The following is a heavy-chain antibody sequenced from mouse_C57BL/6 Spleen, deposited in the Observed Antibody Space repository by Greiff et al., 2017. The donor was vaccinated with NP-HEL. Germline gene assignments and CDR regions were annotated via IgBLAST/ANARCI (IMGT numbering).Heavy chain of an antibody. V-gene: IGHV1-81*01. CDR1: GYTFTSYG. CDR2: IYPRSGNT. J-gene: IGHJ4*01. CDR3: ARSFITTVVATDYYAMDY. D-gene: IGHD1-1*01. Sequence: QVQLKQSGAELARPGASVKLSCKASGYTFTSYGISGLKQGTGRGLEWIGEIYPRSGNTYYNEKFKGKATLTADKSSSTAYMELRSLTSEDSAVYFCARSFITTVVATDYYAMDYWGQGTSVTVSS.